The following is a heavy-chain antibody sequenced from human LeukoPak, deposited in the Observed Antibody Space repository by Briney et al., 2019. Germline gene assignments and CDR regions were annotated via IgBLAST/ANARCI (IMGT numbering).Heavy chain of an antibody. V-gene: IGHV1-2*02. J-gene: IGHJ4*02. CDR3: ARSTSDWLLQILDY. CDR1: SYTFTRYG. D-gene: IGHD3/OR15-3a*01. Sequence: ASVKVSCKASSYTFTRYGISWVRQAPGQGLEWMGWINPNTGGTTNAQKFQGRVTMTRDTSISTAYMELSSLTSDDTAVYYCARSTSDWLLQILDYWGQGTLVTVSS. CDR2: INPNTGGT.